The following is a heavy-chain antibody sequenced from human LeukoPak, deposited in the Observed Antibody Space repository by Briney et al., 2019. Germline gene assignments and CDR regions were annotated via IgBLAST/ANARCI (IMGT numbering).Heavy chain of an antibody. CDR1: GFTFGRYR. V-gene: IGHV3-21*01. J-gene: IGHJ4*02. Sequence: PGGSLRLSCAASGFTFGRYRMNWVPHAPGGGGAGVSTICSISHYIYYTNSEKGRYPLSRENPKNTIYLHINTLRAEHTGLFHLGRSLSLGKPGGFDYWGEGALVTVSS. CDR3: GRSLSLGKPGGFDY. D-gene: IGHD3-16*01. CDR2: ICSISHYI.